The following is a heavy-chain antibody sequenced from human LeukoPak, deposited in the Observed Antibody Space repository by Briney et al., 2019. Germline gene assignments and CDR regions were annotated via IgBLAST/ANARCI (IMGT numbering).Heavy chain of an antibody. Sequence: WASVKVSCKASGGTFSSYAISWVRQAPGQGLEWMGRIIPIFGIANYAQKFQGRVTITADKSTSTAYMELSSLRSEDTAVYYCARTDIVVVPAATGDYYYGMDVWGQGTTVIVSS. D-gene: IGHD2-2*01. V-gene: IGHV1-69*04. J-gene: IGHJ6*02. CDR3: ARTDIVVVPAATGDYYYGMDV. CDR2: IIPIFGIA. CDR1: GGTFSSYA.